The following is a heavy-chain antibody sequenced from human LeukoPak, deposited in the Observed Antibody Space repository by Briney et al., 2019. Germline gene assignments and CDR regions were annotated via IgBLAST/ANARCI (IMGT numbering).Heavy chain of an antibody. CDR3: ARVNYDSSGYFFDY. CDR1: GGSISSYY. V-gene: IGHV4-59*01. CDR2: IYYSGST. D-gene: IGHD3-22*01. Sequence: SETLSLTXTVSGGSISSYYWSWIRQPPGKGLEWIGYIYYSGSTYYNPSLKSRVTISVDTSKNQFSLKLSSVTAADTAVYYCARVNYDSSGYFFDYWGQGTLVTVSS. J-gene: IGHJ4*02.